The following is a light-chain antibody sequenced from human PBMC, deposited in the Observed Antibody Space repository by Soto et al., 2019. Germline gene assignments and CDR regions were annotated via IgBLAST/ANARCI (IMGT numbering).Light chain of an antibody. CDR2: GVS. CDR3: QQYSAWPLT. CDR1: QSVSSN. J-gene: IGKJ4*01. V-gene: IGKV3-15*01. Sequence: EVVMTQSPATLSVSPGERATLSCRASQSVSSNFLAWYQQKPGQAPRLLIYGVSIRATGIPARFSGSGSGTQFTLTISSLQSEDFAVYYCQQYSAWPLTFGEGNKVEI.